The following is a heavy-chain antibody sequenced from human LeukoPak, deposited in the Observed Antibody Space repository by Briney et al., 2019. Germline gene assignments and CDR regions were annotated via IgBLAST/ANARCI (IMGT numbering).Heavy chain of an antibody. CDR2: IYSGGST. J-gene: IGHJ4*02. CDR1: GFTVSSNY. Sequence: SGGSLRLSCAASGFTVSSNYMSWVRQAPGKGLEWVSVIYSGGSTYYADSVKGRFTISRDNSKNTLYLQMNSLRAEDTAVYYCARKAAVGTSFDYWGQGTLVTVSS. D-gene: IGHD6-13*01. V-gene: IGHV3-66*01. CDR3: ARKAAVGTSFDY.